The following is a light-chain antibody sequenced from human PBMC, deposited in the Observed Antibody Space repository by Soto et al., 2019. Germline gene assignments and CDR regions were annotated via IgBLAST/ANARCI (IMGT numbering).Light chain of an antibody. V-gene: IGKV3-15*01. J-gene: IGKJ1*01. Sequence: EKLMSQSPATLSVSPGERVTLSCRASQNIHNHMSWFLQKPGQTPRLLIYDAIIRAADVPARFSGSWSGTEFTLTINSLQSEDFAVYYCQQWASSPRTFGRGTTVEIK. CDR2: DAI. CDR3: QQWASSPRT. CDR1: QNIHNH.